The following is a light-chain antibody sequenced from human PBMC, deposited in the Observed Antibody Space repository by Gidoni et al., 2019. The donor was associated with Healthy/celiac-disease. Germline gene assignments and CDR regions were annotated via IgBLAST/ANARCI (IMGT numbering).Light chain of an antibody. CDR1: QSVSSN. V-gene: IGKV3-15*01. CDR3: QKNNNWPT. J-gene: IGKJ5*01. Sequence: DIVMTQSPATLSVSPGERATLSCRASQSVSSNLAWYQQKPGQAPRLLIYGASTRATGIPARFSGSGSGTEFTLTISSLQSEDFAVYYCQKNNNWPTFGQGTRLEIK. CDR2: GAS.